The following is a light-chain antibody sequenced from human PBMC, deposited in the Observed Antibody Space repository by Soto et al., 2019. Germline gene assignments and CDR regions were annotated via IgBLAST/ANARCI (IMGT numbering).Light chain of an antibody. CDR1: QRVSSSY. Sequence: EIVWTQSPGTLSLSPGERATLSCRASQRVSSSYLAWYQQNPGQAPRLLIYGASSRATGIPDRLSGSGSGTDFPLTISSLEPEDVAVYYCQQYGSTPPGTFGQGTKVEI. J-gene: IGKJ1*01. CDR2: GAS. CDR3: QQYGSTPPGT. V-gene: IGKV3-20*01.